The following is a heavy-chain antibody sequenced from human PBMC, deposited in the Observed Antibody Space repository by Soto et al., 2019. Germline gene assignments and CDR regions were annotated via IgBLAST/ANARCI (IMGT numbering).Heavy chain of an antibody. V-gene: IGHV4-31*03. D-gene: IGHD4-17*01. CDR2: IYYTGST. CDR1: GGSISTAGDY. Sequence: QLQESGPGLVKPSQTLSLTCTVSGGSISTAGDYWSWIRHRPGMGLEWIGYIYYTGSTLYNPSLERRINISVDTSTNQFSLKLTSVTAAATAVYYCARTVTTRCFDSWGQGTLVTVSS. J-gene: IGHJ4*02. CDR3: ARTVTTRCFDS.